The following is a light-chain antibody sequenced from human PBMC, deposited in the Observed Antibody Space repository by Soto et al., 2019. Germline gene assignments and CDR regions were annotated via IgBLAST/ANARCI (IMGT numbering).Light chain of an antibody. CDR3: MEALQTFT. CDR1: QSLLNSNGYNY. V-gene: IGKV2-28*01. Sequence: EIAMAQSPLSLPFTPGEPASISCRSSQSLLNSNGYNYLDWYLQKPGQSPQLLIYLGSYRASGVPDRISGSGSGTDFTLKISRVEAEDVGVYYCMEALQTFTFAQGTRLEIK. J-gene: IGKJ5*01. CDR2: LGS.